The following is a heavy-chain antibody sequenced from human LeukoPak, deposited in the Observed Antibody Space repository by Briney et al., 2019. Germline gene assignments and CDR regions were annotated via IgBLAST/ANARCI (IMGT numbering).Heavy chain of an antibody. V-gene: IGHV3-7*01. CDR2: IKQDGSET. Sequence: GGSLRLSCLASGLTFSNFWMTWLRQAPGKGLEWVANIKQDGSETYYSDSVRGRFTISRDNAKHSMYLQMNSLRAEDTALYYCARDHPARAFDIWGQGTMVTVSS. CDR1: GLTFSNFW. J-gene: IGHJ3*02. CDR3: ARDHPARAFDI.